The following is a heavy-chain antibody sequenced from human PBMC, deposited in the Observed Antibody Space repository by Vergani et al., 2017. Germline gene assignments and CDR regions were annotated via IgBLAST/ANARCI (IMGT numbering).Heavy chain of an antibody. V-gene: IGHV3-33*01. CDR2: TWYDGNNK. J-gene: IGHJ5*02. CDR1: GFTFNQYG. CDR3: ARDLRLHCDQFDP. D-gene: IGHD5-12*01. Sequence: QVQLVESGGGVVQPGRSLRLSCAASGFTFNQYGMHLVRPAPGKGLEWVAVTWYDGNNKQYADSVKGRFTISRDNSKSTMYLQMNSLRDEDTGVYYCARDLRLHCDQFDPWGQGTLVTVSS.